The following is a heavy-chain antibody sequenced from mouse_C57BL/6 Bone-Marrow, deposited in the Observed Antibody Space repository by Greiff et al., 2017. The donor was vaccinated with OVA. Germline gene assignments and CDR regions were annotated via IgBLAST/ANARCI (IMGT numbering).Heavy chain of an antibody. D-gene: IGHD1-1*01. CDR1: GFNIKDYY. J-gene: IGHJ4*01. CDR3: ALITTVPYYAMDY. CDR2: IDPEDGET. V-gene: IGHV14-2*01. Sequence: DVKLVESGAELVKPGASVKLSCTASGFNIKDYYMHWVKQRTEQGLEWIGRIDPEDGETKYAPKFQGKATITADTSSNTAYLQLSSLTSEDTAVYYCALITTVPYYAMDYWGQGTSVTVSS.